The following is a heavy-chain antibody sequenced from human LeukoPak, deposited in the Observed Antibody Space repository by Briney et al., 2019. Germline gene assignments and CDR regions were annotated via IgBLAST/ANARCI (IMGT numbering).Heavy chain of an antibody. Sequence: SETLSLTCAVCGGSFSGYYWSWIRQPPGKGLEWIGEINHSGSTNYNPSLKSRVTISVDTSKNQFSLKLSSVTAADTAVYYCARAGEDYFDYWGQGTLVTVSS. CDR3: ARAGEDYFDY. D-gene: IGHD3-10*01. V-gene: IGHV4-34*01. CDR2: INHSGST. J-gene: IGHJ4*02. CDR1: GGSFSGYY.